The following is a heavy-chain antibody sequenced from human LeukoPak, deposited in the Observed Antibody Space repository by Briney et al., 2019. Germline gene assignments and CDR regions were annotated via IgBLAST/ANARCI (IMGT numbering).Heavy chain of an antibody. CDR3: ASGEYGSRASGY. Sequence: PSETLSLTCTVSGGSISSYYWSWIRQPPGKGLEWIGYIYYSGSTNYNPSLKSRVTISVDTSKNQFSLKLSSVTAADTAVYYCASGEYGSRASGYWGQGTLVTVSS. CDR1: GGSISSYY. J-gene: IGHJ4*02. D-gene: IGHD3-10*01. V-gene: IGHV4-59*01. CDR2: IYYSGST.